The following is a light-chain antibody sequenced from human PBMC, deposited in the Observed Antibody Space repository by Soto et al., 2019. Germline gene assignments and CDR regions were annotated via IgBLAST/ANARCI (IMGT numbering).Light chain of an antibody. V-gene: IGKV2-28*01. CDR2: LGS. Sequence: DIVMTQSPLSLPVTPGEPASISCRSSQSLLHSNGYNYLDWYLQKPGQSPQLLIYLGSNRASGXPXXFSGSGSGTDFTLKISRVEAEDVGVYYCMQALQTPFFGGGTKVEIK. CDR1: QSLLHSNGYNY. CDR3: MQALQTPF. J-gene: IGKJ4*01.